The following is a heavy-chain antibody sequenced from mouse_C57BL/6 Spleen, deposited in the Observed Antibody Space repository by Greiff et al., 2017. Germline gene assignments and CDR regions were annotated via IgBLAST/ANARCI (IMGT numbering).Heavy chain of an antibody. CDR3: ARWYYGSSFHWYFDV. J-gene: IGHJ1*03. D-gene: IGHD1-1*01. CDR1: GYTFTDYY. CDR2: INPNHGGT. Sequence: VQLQQSGPELVKPGASVKISCKASGYTFTDYYMNWVKQSHGKSLEWIGDINPNHGGTSYNQKFKGKATLTVDKSSSTAYMELRSLTSEDSAVYYCARWYYGSSFHWYFDVWGTGTTVTVSS. V-gene: IGHV1-26*01.